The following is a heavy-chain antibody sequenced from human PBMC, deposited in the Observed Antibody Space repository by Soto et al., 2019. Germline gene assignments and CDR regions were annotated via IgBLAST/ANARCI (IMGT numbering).Heavy chain of an antibody. CDR1: GYSISSGFS. V-gene: IGHV4-38-2*02. CDR3: ARDWGSGYYHFEP. D-gene: IGHD5-12*01. J-gene: IGHJ5*02. Sequence: LSLTCAVSGYSISSGFSWGWIRQPPGKGLEWIGSIDHSGSTHYNASLKIRLSISLDTSKNQFSLKLRSVTAADTAVYYCARDWGSGYYHFEPWGQGTLVTVSS. CDR2: IDHSGST.